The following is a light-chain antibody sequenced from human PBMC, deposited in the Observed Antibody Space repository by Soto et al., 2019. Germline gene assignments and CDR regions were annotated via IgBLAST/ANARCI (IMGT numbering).Light chain of an antibody. Sequence: EIVLTQSPATLSLSPGERATLSCRASQSVSSYLAWYQQKPGQAPRLLIYDASNRATGIPARFSGSGSGTDFTLIISSLEPEDFAVYYCQQRSNWLSITFGQGTRLEIK. CDR3: QQRSNWLSIT. CDR2: DAS. V-gene: IGKV3-11*01. CDR1: QSVSSY. J-gene: IGKJ5*01.